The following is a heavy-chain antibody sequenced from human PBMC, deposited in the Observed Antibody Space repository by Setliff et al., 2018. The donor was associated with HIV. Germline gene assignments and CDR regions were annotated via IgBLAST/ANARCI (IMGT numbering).Heavy chain of an antibody. J-gene: IGHJ3*02. CDR3: ARGGSLFTMTTHPFDI. CDR1: GYTFTGYY. Sequence: ASVKVSCKASGYTFTGYYMHWVRQAPGQGLEWMGRINPNSGDTNYAQRFQGRVTMTRDTSISTAYMELTRLRSDDAAVYYCARGGSLFTMTTHPFDIWGQGTMVTVSS. CDR2: INPNSGDT. V-gene: IGHV1-2*06. D-gene: IGHD3-22*01.